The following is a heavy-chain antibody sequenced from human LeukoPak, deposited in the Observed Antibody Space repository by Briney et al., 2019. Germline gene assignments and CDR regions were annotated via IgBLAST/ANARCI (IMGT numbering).Heavy chain of an antibody. D-gene: IGHD1-26*01. CDR2: INTDGSST. Sequence: QPGGSLRLSCAASGFTFSNYWMHWVRQAPGKGLVWVSRINTDGSSTNYADSVKGRFTISRDNAKSTVYLQMNSLRAEDTAVYYCAKGGTDYWGQGTLVTVSS. J-gene: IGHJ4*02. CDR1: GFTFSNYW. V-gene: IGHV3-74*01. CDR3: AKGGTDY.